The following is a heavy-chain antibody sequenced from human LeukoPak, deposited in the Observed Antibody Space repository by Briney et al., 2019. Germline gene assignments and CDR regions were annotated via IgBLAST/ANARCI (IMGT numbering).Heavy chain of an antibody. J-gene: IGHJ4*02. D-gene: IGHD3-22*01. CDR3: ARDVHTITYYYDSSGYNNDY. CDR2: INPNSGGT. CDR1: GYTLTGYY. Sequence: ASVKVSCKASGYTLTGYYMHWVRQAPGQGLEWMGWINPNSGGTNYAQKFQGRVTMTRDTSISTAYMELSRLRSDDTAVYYCARDVHTITYYYDSSGYNNDYWGQGTLVTVSS. V-gene: IGHV1-2*02.